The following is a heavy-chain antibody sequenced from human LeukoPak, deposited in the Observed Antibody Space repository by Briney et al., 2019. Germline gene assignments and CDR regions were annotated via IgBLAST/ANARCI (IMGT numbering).Heavy chain of an antibody. V-gene: IGHV4-34*01. D-gene: IGHD6-13*01. CDR2: INHSGST. J-gene: IGHJ4*02. CDR1: GFTFSGYY. CDR3: ARDGGAAAGTWIY. Sequence: GSLRLSCAASGFTFSGYYWSWIRQPPGKGLEWIGEINHSGSTNYNPSLKSRVTISVDTSKNQFSLKLSSVTAADTAVYYCARDGGAAAGTWIYWGQGTLVTVSS.